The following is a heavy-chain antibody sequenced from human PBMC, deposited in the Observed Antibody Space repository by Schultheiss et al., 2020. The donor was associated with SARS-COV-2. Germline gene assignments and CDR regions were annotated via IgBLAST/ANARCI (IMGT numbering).Heavy chain of an antibody. J-gene: IGHJ4*02. D-gene: IGHD3-10*01. CDR1: GFSLSTSGVG. CDR3: AHLGGLLWFGGLCVDY. CDR2: IYWNDDK. V-gene: IGHV2-5*01. Sequence: SGPTLVKPTQTLTLTCTFSGFSLSTSGVGVGWIRQPPGKALEWLALIYWNDDKRYSPSLKSRLTITKDTSKNQVVLTMTNMDPVDTATYYCAHLGGLLWFGGLCVDYWGQGALVTGSS.